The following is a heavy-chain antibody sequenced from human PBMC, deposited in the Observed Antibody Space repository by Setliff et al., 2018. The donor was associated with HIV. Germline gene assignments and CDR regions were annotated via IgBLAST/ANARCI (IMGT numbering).Heavy chain of an antibody. V-gene: IGHV4-34*01. Sequence: PSETLSLTCAVYGGSFSGYYWSWIRQSPGKGLEWIGEINHSGSTNYNPSLKSRVAISVEMSKNQFSLKLSSVTPADTAVYYCARGRGSSPYRWFDPWGQGTLVTVSS. J-gene: IGHJ5*02. D-gene: IGHD6-19*01. CDR2: INHSGST. CDR1: GGSFSGYY. CDR3: ARGRGSSPYRWFDP.